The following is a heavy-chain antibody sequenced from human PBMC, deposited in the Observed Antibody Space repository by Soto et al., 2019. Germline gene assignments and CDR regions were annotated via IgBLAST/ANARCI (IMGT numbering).Heavy chain of an antibody. J-gene: IGHJ4*02. Sequence: VQLVESGGGVVQPGRSLRLSCAASGFTFSDYAMHWVRQAPGKGLEWVAVVSHDGRNTHYADSVKGRFTISRDSSKNTGSLERTSLRAEDTAVYYCAKGGRQWLVTSDFNYWGQGALVTVSS. CDR3: AKGGRQWLVTSDFNY. V-gene: IGHV3-30*18. CDR2: VSHDGRNT. D-gene: IGHD6-19*01. CDR1: GFTFSDYA.